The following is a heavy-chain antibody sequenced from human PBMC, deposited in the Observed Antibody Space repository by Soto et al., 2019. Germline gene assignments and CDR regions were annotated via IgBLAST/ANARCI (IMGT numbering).Heavy chain of an antibody. CDR1: GGSISSSSYY. Sequence: QLQLQESGPGLVKPSETLSLTCTVSGGSISSSSYYWGWIRQPPGKGLEWIGSIYYSGSTYYNPSLKSRVTISVDTSKNQFSLKLSSVTAADTAVYYCATSPNYDFWSGAPYYYYYMDVWGKGTTVTVSS. D-gene: IGHD3-3*01. J-gene: IGHJ6*03. V-gene: IGHV4-39*01. CDR2: IYYSGST. CDR3: ATSPNYDFWSGAPYYYYYMDV.